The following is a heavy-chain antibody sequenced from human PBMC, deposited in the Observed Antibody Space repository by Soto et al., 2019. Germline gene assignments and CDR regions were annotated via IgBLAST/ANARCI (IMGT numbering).Heavy chain of an antibody. J-gene: IGHJ4*02. CDR1: GFSLSNARMG. D-gene: IGHD3-3*01. CDR2: IFSNDEK. CDR3: ARSDDFWSGYYIWGFDY. V-gene: IGHV2-26*01. Sequence: QVTLKESGPVLVNPTETLTLTCTVSGFSLSNARMGVSWIRHPPGKALEWLAHIFSNDEKSYSTSLKSRLTISKDTSKSQVVLTMTNMDPVDTATYYCARSDDFWSGYYIWGFDYWGQGTLVTVSS.